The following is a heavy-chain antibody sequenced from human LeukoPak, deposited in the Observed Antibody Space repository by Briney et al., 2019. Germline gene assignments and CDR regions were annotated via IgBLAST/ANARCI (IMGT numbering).Heavy chain of an antibody. CDR1: GYTFTDFA. D-gene: IGHD3-10*01. Sequence: ASVKVSCKASGYTFTDFALHWVRQAPGQSLEWMGWINPGSGDTKSSQKFRDRVTITRDTSANTAYMQLTRLKSEDTAVYYCVRDYPCGSGIVRVDSWGQGTLVTVSS. CDR3: VRDYPCGSGIVRVDS. V-gene: IGHV1-3*01. J-gene: IGHJ4*02. CDR2: INPGSGDT.